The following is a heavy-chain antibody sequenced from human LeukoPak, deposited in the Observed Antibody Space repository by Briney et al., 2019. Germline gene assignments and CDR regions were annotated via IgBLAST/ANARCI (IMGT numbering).Heavy chain of an antibody. J-gene: IGHJ5*02. Sequence: ASVKVSCKASGYTFTSYGISWVRQAPGQGLEWMGWISAYNGNTNYAQKLQGRVTMTTDTSTSTAYMELRSLRSDDTAVYYCASIQGAYYYDSSDINWFDPWGQGTLVTVSS. CDR2: ISAYNGNT. CDR3: ASIQGAYYYDSSDINWFDP. CDR1: GYTFTSYG. D-gene: IGHD3-22*01. V-gene: IGHV1-18*01.